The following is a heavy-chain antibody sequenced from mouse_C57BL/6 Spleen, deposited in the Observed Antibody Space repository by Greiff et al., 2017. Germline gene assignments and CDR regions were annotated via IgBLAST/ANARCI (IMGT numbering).Heavy chain of an antibody. D-gene: IGHD2-3*01. CDR1: GYTFPSYW. CDR2: IYPSDSET. CDR3: ARSEDGYPFDY. J-gene: IGHJ2*01. Sequence: QVQLQQPGAELVRPGSSVKLSCKASGYTFPSYWMDWVKQRPGQGLELIGNIYPSDSETHYNQKFKNKATLAVDKSSSTAYMQLSSLTSEDSAVYYCARSEDGYPFDYGGQGTTLTVSS. V-gene: IGHV1-61*01.